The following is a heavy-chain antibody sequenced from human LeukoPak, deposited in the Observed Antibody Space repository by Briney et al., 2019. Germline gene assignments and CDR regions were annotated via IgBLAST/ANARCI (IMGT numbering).Heavy chain of an antibody. CDR3: ARGGMGSSGWYPY. Sequence: TPSETLSLTCAVSGGSISSSNWWSWVRQPPGKGLEWIGEIYHSGSTNYNPSLKSRVTISVDKSKNQCSLKLSSVTAADTAVYYCARGGMGSSGWYPYWGQGTLVTVSS. CDR1: GGSISSSNW. J-gene: IGHJ4*02. D-gene: IGHD6-19*01. CDR2: IYHSGST. V-gene: IGHV4-4*02.